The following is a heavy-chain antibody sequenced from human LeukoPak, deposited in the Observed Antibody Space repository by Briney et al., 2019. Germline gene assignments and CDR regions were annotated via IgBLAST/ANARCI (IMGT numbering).Heavy chain of an antibody. Sequence: GGSLRLSCAASGFTFSSYEMNWVRQAPGKGLEWVSYISSSGSTIYYADSVKGRFTISRDNAKNSLYLQMNSLSAEDTAVYYCARGDYYYDSSGYQLASWGLDVWGKGTTVTVSS. CDR1: GFTFSSYE. J-gene: IGHJ6*04. CDR2: ISSSGSTI. V-gene: IGHV3-48*03. CDR3: ARGDYYYDSSGYQLASWGLDV. D-gene: IGHD3-22*01.